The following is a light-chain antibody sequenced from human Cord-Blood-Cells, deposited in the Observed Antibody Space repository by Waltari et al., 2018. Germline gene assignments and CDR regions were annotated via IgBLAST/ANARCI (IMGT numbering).Light chain of an antibody. J-gene: IGKJ1*01. Sequence: DIQRTQSPSSVSASGGDRVTITCRASQSISSYLNWYQQKPGKAPKLLIYAASSLQSGVPSRFSGSGSGTDFTLTISSLQPEDFATYYCQQSYSTQTFGQGTKVEIK. CDR2: AAS. CDR3: QQSYSTQT. CDR1: QSISSY. V-gene: IGKV1-39*01.